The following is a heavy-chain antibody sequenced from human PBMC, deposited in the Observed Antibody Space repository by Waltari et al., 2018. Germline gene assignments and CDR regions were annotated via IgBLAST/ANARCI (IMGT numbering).Heavy chain of an antibody. CDR3: ARVVFGVVIIDSYYYMDV. CDR2: IYYSGST. J-gene: IGHJ6*03. V-gene: IGHV4-39*07. CDR1: GGSIRSSSYY. Sequence: QLQLQESGPGLVKPSETLSLPCNVAGGSIRSSSYYWGGLRPPPGKGLEWIGSIYYSGSTYYNPSLKSRVTISVDTSKNQFSLKLSSVTAADTAVYYCARVVFGVVIIDSYYYMDVWGKGTTVTISS. D-gene: IGHD3-3*01.